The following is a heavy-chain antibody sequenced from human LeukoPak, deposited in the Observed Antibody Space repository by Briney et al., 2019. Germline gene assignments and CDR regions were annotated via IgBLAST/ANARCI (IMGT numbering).Heavy chain of an antibody. CDR3: ARGSGYDPIDP. CDR2: ISAYNGNT. Sequence: ASVKVSCQPSGYTFTSYGISWVRQAPGEGIEGMGWISAYNGNTNYAQKLQGRVTMTTDTTTSTAYMELRSLRSDDTAVYYCARGSGYDPIDPWGQGTLVTVSS. V-gene: IGHV1-18*01. J-gene: IGHJ5*02. CDR1: GYTFTSYG. D-gene: IGHD5-12*01.